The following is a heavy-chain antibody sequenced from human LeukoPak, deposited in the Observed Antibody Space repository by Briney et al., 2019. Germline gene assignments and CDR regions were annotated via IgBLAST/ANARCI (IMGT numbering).Heavy chain of an antibody. CDR3: ARVQWELQNNWFDP. J-gene: IGHJ5*02. Sequence: SVKVSCKASGYTFTSYGISWVRQAPGQGLEWMGGIIPIFGTANYAQKFQGRVTITADESTSTAYMELSSLRSEDTAVYYCARVQWELQNNWFDPWGQGTLVTVSS. CDR1: GYTFTSYG. CDR2: IIPIFGTA. D-gene: IGHD1-26*01. V-gene: IGHV1-69*13.